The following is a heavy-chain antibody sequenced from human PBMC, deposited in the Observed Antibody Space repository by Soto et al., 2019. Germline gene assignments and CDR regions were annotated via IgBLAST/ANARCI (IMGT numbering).Heavy chain of an antibody. J-gene: IGHJ6*02. D-gene: IGHD6-19*01. CDR3: ARDLGRDHIPSSGWYFYYYYYGMDV. CDR1: GYTFTSYG. Sequence: QVQLVQSGAEVKKPGASVKVSCKASGYTFTSYGISWVRQAPGQGLEWMGWISAYNGNTNYAQKLQGRVTMTTDTSTSTVYMELRSLRSDDTAMYYCARDLGRDHIPSSGWYFYYYYYGMDVWGQGTTVTVSS. V-gene: IGHV1-18*04. CDR2: ISAYNGNT.